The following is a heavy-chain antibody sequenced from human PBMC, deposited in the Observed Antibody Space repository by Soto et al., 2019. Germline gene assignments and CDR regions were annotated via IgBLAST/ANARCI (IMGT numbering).Heavy chain of an antibody. V-gene: IGHV3-21*01. CDR2: IRSSSSYI. CDR1: GFTFSSYS. J-gene: IGHJ6*02. CDR3: ARDADTAMESYYYYGMDV. D-gene: IGHD5-18*01. Sequence: GESLKISCAASGFTFSSYSMNWVRQAPGKGLEWVSSIRSSSSYIYYADSVKGRFTISRDNAKNSLYLQMNSLRAEDTAVYYCARDADTAMESYYYYGMDVWGQGTTVTVSS.